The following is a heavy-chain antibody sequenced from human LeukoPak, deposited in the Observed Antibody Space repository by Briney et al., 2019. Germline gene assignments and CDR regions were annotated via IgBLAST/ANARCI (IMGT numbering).Heavy chain of an antibody. CDR1: GFTFSSYG. CDR3: ARARSTSWHDAFDI. D-gene: IGHD2-2*01. CDR2: ISSSSSYI. V-gene: IGHV3-21*01. Sequence: GGSLRLSCAASGFTFSSYGMNWVRQAPGKGLEWVSSISSSSSYIYYADSVKGRFTISRDNAKNSLYLQMNSLRAEDTAVYYCARARSTSWHDAFDIWGQGTMVTVSS. J-gene: IGHJ3*02.